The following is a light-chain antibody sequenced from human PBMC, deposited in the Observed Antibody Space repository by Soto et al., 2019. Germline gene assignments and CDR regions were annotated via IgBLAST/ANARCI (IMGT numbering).Light chain of an antibody. CDR1: TGTVTSGHY. CDR3: LLYYGGAVV. J-gene: IGLJ2*01. CDR2: STD. Sequence: QAVVTQEPSLTVSPGGTVTLTCASITGTVTSGHYPNWLQQKPGQAPRALIYSTDTRHSWTPARFSGSLLGGKAALTLSGVQPEDEADYYCLLYYGGAVVFGGGTKVTVL. V-gene: IGLV7-43*01.